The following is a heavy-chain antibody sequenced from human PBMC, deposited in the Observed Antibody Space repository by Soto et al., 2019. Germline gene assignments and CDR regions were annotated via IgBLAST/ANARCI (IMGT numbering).Heavy chain of an antibody. V-gene: IGHV3-33*02. J-gene: IGHJ4*02. CDR2: IYYDGSNK. CDR3: ATATGGYGPIDY. CDR1: GFIFSVYG. D-gene: IGHD5-12*01. Sequence: PGGSLRLSCAASGFIFSVYGMHWVRQAPGKGLEWVAIIYYDGSNKYYADSAKGRFTISRDNSKNTLFLQMNSLRVEDTAVYYCATATGGYGPIDYWGQGTLVTVSS.